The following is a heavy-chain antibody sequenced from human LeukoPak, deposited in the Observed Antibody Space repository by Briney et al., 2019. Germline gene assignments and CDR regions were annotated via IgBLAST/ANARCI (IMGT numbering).Heavy chain of an antibody. Sequence: SETLSLTCTVSGGSINSYYWSWIRQPPGKGLEWIGEINHSGSTNYNPSLKSRVTISVDTSKNQFSLKLSSVTAADTAVYYCARGSSSWYDLNWFDPWGQGTLVTVSS. CDR3: ARGSSSWYDLNWFDP. J-gene: IGHJ5*02. D-gene: IGHD6-13*01. CDR2: INHSGST. V-gene: IGHV4-34*01. CDR1: GGSINSYY.